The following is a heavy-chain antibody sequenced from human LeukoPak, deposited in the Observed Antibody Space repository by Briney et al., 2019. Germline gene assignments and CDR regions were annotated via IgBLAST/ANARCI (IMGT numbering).Heavy chain of an antibody. V-gene: IGHV3-30*02. J-gene: IGHJ4*02. D-gene: IGHD6-19*01. Sequence: GGSLRLSCAASGFTFSSYGMHWVRQAPGKGLEWVAFITYDGSNKYYAESVKGRFTISRDDSKNTLYVQMNSLRGEDTAVYHCARDLTYSGWYYFDCWSQGTLVTVSS. CDR3: ARDLTYSGWYYFDC. CDR1: GFTFSSYG. CDR2: ITYDGSNK.